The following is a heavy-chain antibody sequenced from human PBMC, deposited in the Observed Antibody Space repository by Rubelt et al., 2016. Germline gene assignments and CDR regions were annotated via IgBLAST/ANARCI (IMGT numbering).Heavy chain of an antibody. CDR1: GYTFTAYS. J-gene: IGHJ4*02. CDR2: ISTYNGNT. CDR3: ASDTHYDFWPVSYPKHYFDY. D-gene: IGHD3-3*01. V-gene: IGHV1-18*04. Sequence: QLVQSGPEVKKPGTSVKVSCKASGYTFTAYSLSWVRQAPGQGLEWMGWISTYNGNTHYAQMLQGRVTMTADTSTSTAYMELRSLRSDATAMYFCASDTHYDFWPVSYPKHYFDYWGQGTLVTVSS.